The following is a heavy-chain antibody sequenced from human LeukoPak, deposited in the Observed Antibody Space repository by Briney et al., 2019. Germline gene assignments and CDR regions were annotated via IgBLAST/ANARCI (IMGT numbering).Heavy chain of an antibody. V-gene: IGHV3-74*01. CDR1: GFTFSDYY. J-gene: IGHJ1*01. Sequence: GGSLRLSCAASGFTFSDYYMSWNRQAPGKGLVWVSRINSDGRSTNYADSVKGRFTISTDITKNKLSLQMNSLRAEDTAVYYCARVPITLAGTKDAKYFQHWGQGTLVTVSS. D-gene: IGHD6-13*01. CDR3: ARVPITLAGTKDAKYFQH. CDR2: INSDGRST.